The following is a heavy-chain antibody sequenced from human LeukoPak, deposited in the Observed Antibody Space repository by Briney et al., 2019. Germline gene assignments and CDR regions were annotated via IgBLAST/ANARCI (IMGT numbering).Heavy chain of an antibody. D-gene: IGHD6-19*01. CDR3: AKAWYSSGWYYFDY. CDR2: ISYDGSNK. V-gene: IGHV3-30*18. Sequence: GGSLRLSCAASGFTFSSYVMHWVRQAPGKGLEWVAVISYDGSNKYYADSVKGRFTISRDNSKNTLYLQMNSLRAEDTAVYYCAKAWYSSGWYYFDYWGQGTLVTVSS. J-gene: IGHJ4*02. CDR1: GFTFSSYV.